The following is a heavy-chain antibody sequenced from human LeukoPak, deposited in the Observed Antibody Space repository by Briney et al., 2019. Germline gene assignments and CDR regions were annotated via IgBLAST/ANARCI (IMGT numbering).Heavy chain of an antibody. D-gene: IGHD2-2*01. CDR2: ISAYNGNT. Sequence: ASVKVSCKASGYTFTIYGISWVRQAPGQGLEWMGWISAYNGNTNYAQKLQGRVTMTTDTSTSTAYMELRSLRSDDTAVYYCARESCSSTSCYLRYYYGMDVWGQGTTVTVSS. J-gene: IGHJ6*02. CDR3: ARESCSSTSCYLRYYYGMDV. CDR1: GYTFTIYG. V-gene: IGHV1-18*01.